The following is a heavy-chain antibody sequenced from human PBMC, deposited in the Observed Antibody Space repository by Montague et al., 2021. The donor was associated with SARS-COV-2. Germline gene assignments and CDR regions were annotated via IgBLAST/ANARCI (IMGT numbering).Heavy chain of an antibody. Sequence: SLRLSFAASGFTFSSYGIHWVRQAPGKGLEWVAVISYDGSNKHYADSVKGRFTISRDTSRNTLYLQMNSLRAEDTAVYYCAKDQGDCSSSRCFRGWTYYYYGMDVWGQGTTVTVSS. D-gene: IGHD2-2*01. V-gene: IGHV3-30*18. CDR1: GFTFSSYG. CDR2: ISYDGSNK. CDR3: AKDQGDCSSSRCFRGWTYYYYGMDV. J-gene: IGHJ6*02.